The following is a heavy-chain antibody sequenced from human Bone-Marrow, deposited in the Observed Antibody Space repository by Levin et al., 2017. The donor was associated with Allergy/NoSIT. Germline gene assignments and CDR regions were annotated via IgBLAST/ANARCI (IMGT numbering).Heavy chain of an antibody. CDR1: GYSFTSYW. CDR2: IYPGDSDT. D-gene: IGHD2-2*01. CDR3: ARHSVPAAHPPNWFDP. Sequence: GESLKISCKGSGYSFTSYWIGWVRQMPGKGLEWMGIIYPGDSDTRYSPSFQGQVTISADKSISTAYLQWSSLKASDTAMYYCARHSVPAAHPPNWFDPWGQGTLVTVSS. V-gene: IGHV5-51*01. J-gene: IGHJ5*02.